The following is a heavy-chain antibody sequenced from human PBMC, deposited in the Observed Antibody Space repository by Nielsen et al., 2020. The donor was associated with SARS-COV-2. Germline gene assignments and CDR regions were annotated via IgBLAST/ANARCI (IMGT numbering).Heavy chain of an antibody. CDR3: ARGSCGGSCYSRPRDFDY. D-gene: IGHD2-15*01. CDR1: GGSFSGYY. Sequence: SETLSLTCAVYGGSFSGYYWSWIRQPPGKGLEWIGEINHSGSTNYNPSLKSRVTISVDTSKNQFSLKLSSVTAADTAVYYCARGSCGGSCYSRPRDFDYWCQGTLVTVSS. V-gene: IGHV4-34*01. J-gene: IGHJ4*02. CDR2: INHSGST.